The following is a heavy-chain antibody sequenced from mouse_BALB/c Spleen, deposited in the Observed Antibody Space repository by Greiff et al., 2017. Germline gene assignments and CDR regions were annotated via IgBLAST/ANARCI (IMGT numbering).Heavy chain of an antibody. CDR3: TRYYGNYWYFDV. CDR2: INPSNGGT. J-gene: IGHJ1*01. D-gene: IGHD2-1*01. V-gene: IGHV1S81*02. Sequence: QVQLQQSGAELVKPGASVKLSCKASGYTFTSYYMYWVKQRPGQGLEWIGEINPSNGGTNFNEKFTSKATLTVDKSSSTAYMQLSSLTSEDSAVYYCTRYYGNYWYFDVWGAGTTVTVSS. CDR1: GYTFTSYY.